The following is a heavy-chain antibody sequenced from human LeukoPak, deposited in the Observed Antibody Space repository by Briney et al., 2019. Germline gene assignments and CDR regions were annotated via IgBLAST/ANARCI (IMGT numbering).Heavy chain of an antibody. D-gene: IGHD5-18*01. V-gene: IGHV3-7*01. J-gene: IGHJ5*02. CDR3: VRDWPGDSYGADP. CDR2: IKQDGSEK. CDR1: GFTFSNYW. Sequence: GGSLRLSCAASGFTFSNYWMNWVRQAPGKGLEWVANIKQDGSEKYYVDSVKGRFTISRDNAKNSLYLQMNSLRAEDTAVYYCVRDWPGDSYGADPWGQGTLVTVSS.